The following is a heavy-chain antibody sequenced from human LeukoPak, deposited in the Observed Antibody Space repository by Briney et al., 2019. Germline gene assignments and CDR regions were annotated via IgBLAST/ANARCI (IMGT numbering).Heavy chain of an antibody. J-gene: IGHJ3*02. CDR1: GGSISSSSYY. Sequence: PSETLSLTCTVSGGSISSSSYYWGWIRQPPGKGLEWIGSIYYSGSTYYNPSLKSRVTISVDTSKNQFSLKLSSVTAADTAVYYCARGNSTWIAVAGTADDAFDIWGQGTMVTVSS. D-gene: IGHD6-19*01. V-gene: IGHV4-39*07. CDR2: IYYSGST. CDR3: ARGNSTWIAVAGTADDAFDI.